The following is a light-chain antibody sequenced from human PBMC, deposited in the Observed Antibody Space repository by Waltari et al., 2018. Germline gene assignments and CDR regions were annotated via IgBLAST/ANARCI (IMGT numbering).Light chain of an antibody. CDR2: DAS. CDR1: QSVSSN. Sequence: EIVLTQSPATLSLSPGERATLSCRASQSVSSNLAWYQQKPGQAPRPLIYDASKRATGIPARFSGSGSGTDLTLTISSLEPEDFAVYYCQHRSSWPWTFGQGTKVEIK. J-gene: IGKJ1*01. CDR3: QHRSSWPWT. V-gene: IGKV3-11*01.